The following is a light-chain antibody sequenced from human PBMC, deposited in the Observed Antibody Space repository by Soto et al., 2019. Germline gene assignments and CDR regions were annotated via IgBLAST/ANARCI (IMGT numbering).Light chain of an antibody. CDR3: QSYDSSLSGYV. CDR2: ENN. V-gene: IGLV1-40*01. Sequence: QSVLTQPPSVSEAPGQRVTISCTASSSNIGAGYEAHWYQQVPGTAPKLLIYENNNRPSGVPDRFSGSKSGTSASLAITGLQAEDEAEDYCQSYDSSLSGYVFGTGTKLTVL. J-gene: IGLJ1*01. CDR1: SSNIGAGYE.